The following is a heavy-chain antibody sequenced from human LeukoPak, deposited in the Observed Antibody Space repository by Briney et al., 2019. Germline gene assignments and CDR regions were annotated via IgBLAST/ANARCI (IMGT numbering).Heavy chain of an antibody. CDR3: ARRHSSGWPYYFDY. CDR2: ISYSGST. V-gene: IGHV4-59*01. Sequence: SETLSLTCSVSGGSIINYYWSWIRQPPGKGLEWIGYISYSGSTNYNPYLKSRVTISVDTSKNQFSLQLSSVTAADTAVYYCARRHSSGWPYYFDYWGQGTLVTVSS. J-gene: IGHJ4*02. CDR1: GGSIINYY. D-gene: IGHD6-19*01.